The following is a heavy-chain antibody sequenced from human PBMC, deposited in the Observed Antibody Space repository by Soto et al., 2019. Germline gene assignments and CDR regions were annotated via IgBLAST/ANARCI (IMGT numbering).Heavy chain of an antibody. CDR3: AKDVFADSKPFDY. Sequence: EEQLLESGGGLVQPGGSLRLSCAVSGFTCRDYGMSWVRQAPGQGLEWVSAISGRGDRTYYADSVKGRFTISRDNSKSTLNLQMNTLRAEDTALYFCAKDVFADSKPFDYWGLGTLVTVSS. D-gene: IGHD2-21*01. CDR2: ISGRGDRT. CDR1: GFTCRDYG. V-gene: IGHV3-23*01. J-gene: IGHJ4*02.